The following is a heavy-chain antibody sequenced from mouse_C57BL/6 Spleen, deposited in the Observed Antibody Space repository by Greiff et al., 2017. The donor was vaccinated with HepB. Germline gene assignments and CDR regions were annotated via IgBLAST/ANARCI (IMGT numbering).Heavy chain of an antibody. D-gene: IGHD1-1*01. CDR3: GRDWYYGEVWFAY. CDR2: INPGSGGT. J-gene: IGHJ3*01. Sequence: QVQLQQSGAELVRPGTSVKVSCKASGYAFTNYLIEWVKQRPGQGLEWIGVINPGSGGTNYNEKFKGKATLTADKSSSTAYMQLSSLTSEDSAVYFWGRDWYYGEVWFAYWGQGTTVTVSA. CDR1: GYAFTNYL. V-gene: IGHV1-54*01.